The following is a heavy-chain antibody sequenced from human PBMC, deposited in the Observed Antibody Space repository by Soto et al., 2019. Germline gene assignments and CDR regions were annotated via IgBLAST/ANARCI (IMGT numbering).Heavy chain of an antibody. CDR3: ARRKLIRFLEWSAETLREYYFDY. V-gene: IGHV3-33*01. Sequence: QVQLVESGGGVVQPGRSLRLSCAASGFTFSSYGMHWVRQAPGKGLEWVAVIWYDGSNKYYADSVKGRFTISRDNSKNTLYLQMNSLRAEDTAVYYCARRKLIRFLEWSAETLREYYFDYWGQGTLVTVSS. D-gene: IGHD3-3*01. J-gene: IGHJ4*02. CDR1: GFTFSSYG. CDR2: IWYDGSNK.